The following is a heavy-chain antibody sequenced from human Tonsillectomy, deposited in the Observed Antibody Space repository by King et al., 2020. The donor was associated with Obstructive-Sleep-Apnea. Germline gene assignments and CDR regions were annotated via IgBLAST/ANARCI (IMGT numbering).Heavy chain of an antibody. CDR1: GYTFTGYY. J-gene: IGHJ4*02. V-gene: IGHV1-2*02. CDR2: INPKIGET. CDR3: ARPPSSDADY. Sequence: QLVQSGAEVKKPGASVKVSCKASGYTFTGYYMHWVRQAPGQGLEWMGWINPKIGETNYATKFQVRVTRTRDTSIITADMELSRLTSDDTAVYYCARPPSSDADYWGQGTLVTVSS.